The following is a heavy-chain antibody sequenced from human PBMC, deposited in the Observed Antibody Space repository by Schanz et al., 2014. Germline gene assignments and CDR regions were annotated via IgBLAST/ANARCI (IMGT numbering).Heavy chain of an antibody. J-gene: IGHJ3*02. Sequence: EVQLLESGGGLVQPGGSLRLSCAASGFSVGNKYMNWVRQAPGKGLEWVSVISASGGDTYYADSVKGRFTISRDNSKNTLYLQMNSLRAEDTAVYYCAKGRFGELSAFDIWGQGTMVTVSS. CDR3: AKGRFGELSAFDI. CDR1: GFSVGNKY. D-gene: IGHD3-10*01. V-gene: IGHV3-23*01. CDR2: ISASGGDT.